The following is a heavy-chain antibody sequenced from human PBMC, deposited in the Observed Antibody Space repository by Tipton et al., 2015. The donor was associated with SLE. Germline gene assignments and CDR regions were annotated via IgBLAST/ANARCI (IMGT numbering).Heavy chain of an antibody. CDR2: IWYDGSDK. D-gene: IGHD6-19*01. CDR3: AKDPGPVEMTVTGPPDF. J-gene: IGHJ4*02. V-gene: IGHV3-33*06. CDR1: GFTFSSYA. Sequence: SLRLSCAASGFTFSSYAMHWVRQAPGKGLEWVALIWYDGSDKYYADSVRGRFTISRDNSENTLYLQMNSLRAEDTAVYYCAKDPGPVEMTVTGPPDFWGQGTPVTVSS.